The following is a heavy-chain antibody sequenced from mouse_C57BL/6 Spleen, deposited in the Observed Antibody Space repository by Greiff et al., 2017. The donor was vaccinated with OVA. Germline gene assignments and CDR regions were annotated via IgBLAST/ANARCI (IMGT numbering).Heavy chain of an antibody. CDR1: GFTFSSYA. Sequence: EVKLVESGEGLVKPGGSLKLSCAASGFTFSSYAMSWVRQTPEQRLEWVAYISSGGDYIYYADTVKGRFTISRDNARNTLYLQMSSLKSEDTAMYYGTRGYYYGSSQAWFAYWGQGTLVTVSA. CDR2: ISSGGDYI. D-gene: IGHD1-1*01. CDR3: TRGYYYGSSQAWFAY. J-gene: IGHJ3*01. V-gene: IGHV5S21*01.